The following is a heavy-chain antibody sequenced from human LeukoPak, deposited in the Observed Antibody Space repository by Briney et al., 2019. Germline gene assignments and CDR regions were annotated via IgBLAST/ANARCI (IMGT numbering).Heavy chain of an antibody. J-gene: IGHJ4*02. CDR3: ATMGLEPLPYYFDY. Sequence: GGSLRLSCAASGFTFSRYWMSWVRQAPGKGLEWVANIKQDGSTRYHVDSVRGRFTISRDNARTSLFLQMDSPRAEDTAVYYCATMGLEPLPYYFDYWGQGTLVTVSS. V-gene: IGHV3-7*01. CDR1: GFTFSRYW. CDR2: IKQDGSTR. D-gene: IGHD1-1*01.